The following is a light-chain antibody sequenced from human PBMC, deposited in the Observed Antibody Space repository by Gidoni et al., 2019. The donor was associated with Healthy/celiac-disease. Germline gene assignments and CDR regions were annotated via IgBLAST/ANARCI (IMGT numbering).Light chain of an antibody. CDR2: DAS. V-gene: IGKV3-11*01. J-gene: IGKJ4*01. CDR3: QQRSSWPGT. Sequence: EIVLTQSPATLSLSPGEKATLSCRASQSVSSYLAWYQQKPGQAPRLLIYDASNRATGIPARFSGSGSGTDVTLTISSLEAEDVTFYYCQQRSSWPGTFXGXTKVEIK. CDR1: QSVSSY.